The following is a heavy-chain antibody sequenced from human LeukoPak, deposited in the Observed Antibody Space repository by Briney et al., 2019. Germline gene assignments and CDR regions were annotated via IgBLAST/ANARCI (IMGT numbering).Heavy chain of an antibody. CDR1: GGSISSSSYY. CDR3: ARHVPQFVIRPHGAFDM. D-gene: IGHD2/OR15-2a*01. CDR2: IYYSGST. V-gene: IGHV4-39*01. J-gene: IGHJ3*02. Sequence: SETLSLTCTVSGGSISSSSYYWGWIRQPPGKGLEWIGSIYYSGSTYYNPSLKSRVTISVDTSKNQFSLKLSSVTAADTAVYYCARHVPQFVIRPHGAFDMWGQGTMVSVS.